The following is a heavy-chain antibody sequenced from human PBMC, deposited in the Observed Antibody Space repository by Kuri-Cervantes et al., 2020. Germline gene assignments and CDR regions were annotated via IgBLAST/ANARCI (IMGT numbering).Heavy chain of an antibody. CDR1: GFTFSTYS. CDR3: ARDVNQYKWNDLDF. Sequence: GGSLRLSCAASGFTFSTYSMNWVRQAPGKGLEWVSYISSSSSTIYYADSVKGRFTISRDNAKNSLFLQMNSLRAEDTAVYYCARDVNQYKWNDLDFWGQGTLVTVSS. D-gene: IGHD1-20*01. CDR2: ISSSSSTI. J-gene: IGHJ4*02. V-gene: IGHV3-48*04.